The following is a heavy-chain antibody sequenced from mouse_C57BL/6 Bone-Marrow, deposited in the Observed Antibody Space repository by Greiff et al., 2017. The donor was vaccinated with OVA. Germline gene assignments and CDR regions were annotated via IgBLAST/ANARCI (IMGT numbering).Heavy chain of an antibody. V-gene: IGHV1-26*01. Sequence: EVQLQQSGPELVKPGASVKISCKASGYTFTDYYMNWVKQSHGKSLEWIGDINPNNGGTSYNQKFKGKATLTVDKSSSTAYMELRSLTSEDSAVYYCARTSLYGSSPGWFAYWGQGTLVTVSA. CDR2: INPNNGGT. J-gene: IGHJ3*01. CDR1: GYTFTDYY. D-gene: IGHD1-1*01. CDR3: ARTSLYGSSPGWFAY.